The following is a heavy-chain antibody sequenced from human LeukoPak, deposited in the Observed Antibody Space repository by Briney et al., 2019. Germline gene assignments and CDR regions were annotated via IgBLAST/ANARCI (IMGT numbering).Heavy chain of an antibody. J-gene: IGHJ4*02. CDR2: ISSSSSYI. D-gene: IGHD3-22*01. CDR3: ARELYNYYDSSGPSTSFDY. CDR1: GFTFSSYS. V-gene: IGHV3-21*01. Sequence: PGGSLRLSCPASGFTFSSYSMNWVRQAPGKGLEWVSSISSSSSYIYYADSVKGRFTISRDNARNSLYLQMNSLRAEDTAVYYCARELYNYYDSSGPSTSFDYWGQGTLVTVSS.